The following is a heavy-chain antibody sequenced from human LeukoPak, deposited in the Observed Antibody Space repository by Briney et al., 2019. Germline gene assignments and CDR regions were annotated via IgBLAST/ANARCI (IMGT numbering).Heavy chain of an antibody. CDR3: ARGYSPTLRTTGNDY. Sequence: ASVKVSCKASGYTFTSQDINWVRQATGQGLEWMGWMNPNSGNTGYAQKFQGRVTMTRDTSINTAYMELHSLRSEDTAVYYCARGYSPTLRTTGNDYWGQGTLVTVSS. D-gene: IGHD1-1*01. V-gene: IGHV1-8*01. CDR2: MNPNSGNT. J-gene: IGHJ4*02. CDR1: GYTFTSQD.